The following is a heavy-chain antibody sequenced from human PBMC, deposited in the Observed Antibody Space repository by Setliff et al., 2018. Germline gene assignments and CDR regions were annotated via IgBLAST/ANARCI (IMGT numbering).Heavy chain of an antibody. D-gene: IGHD3-22*01. Sequence: LSCAASGFTFSSYGMHWVRQAPGKGLEWVAFIRYDGSNKYYADSVKGRFTISRDNSKNTLYLQMNSLRAEDTAVYYCAKDPRYYYDSSALPPFDYWGQGTLVTVSS. V-gene: IGHV3-30*02. CDR1: GFTFSSYG. CDR3: AKDPRYYYDSSALPPFDY. J-gene: IGHJ4*02. CDR2: IRYDGSNK.